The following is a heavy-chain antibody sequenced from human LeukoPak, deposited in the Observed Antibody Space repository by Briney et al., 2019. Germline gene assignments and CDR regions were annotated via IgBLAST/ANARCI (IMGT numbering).Heavy chain of an antibody. CDR2: ISYSGNA. CDR1: GASIITTNYY. J-gene: IGHJ4*02. D-gene: IGHD4-11*01. V-gene: IGHV4-39*01. Sequence: SETLSLTCTVSGASIITTNYYWGWIRQPPGKGLEWIGSISYSGNAYYNPSLRSRLSISMDASKNQFSLRVRSVTAADTAVYYCARNLGQTWGTVTTDLWYFDHWGQGTLVPVSS. CDR3: ARNLGQTWGTVTTDLWYFDH.